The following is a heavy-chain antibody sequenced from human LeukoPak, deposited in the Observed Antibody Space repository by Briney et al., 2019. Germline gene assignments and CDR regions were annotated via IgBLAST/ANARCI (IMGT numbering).Heavy chain of an antibody. J-gene: IGHJ4*02. Sequence: PSETLSLTCSVSGGSITSNTFFWGWIRQPPGKGLEWIGSIYYTGTTYDNMSLKSRVTLSVDTSENQFFLKLDSVTAADTAVYYCARIYYDILNGYPYYFDHWGQGTLVTVSS. CDR2: IYYTGTT. CDR3: ARIYYDILNGYPYYFDH. CDR1: GGSITSNTFF. D-gene: IGHD3-9*01. V-gene: IGHV4-39*01.